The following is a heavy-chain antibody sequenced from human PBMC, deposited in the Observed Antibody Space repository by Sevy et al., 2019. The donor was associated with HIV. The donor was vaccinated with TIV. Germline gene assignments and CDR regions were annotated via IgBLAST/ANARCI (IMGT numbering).Heavy chain of an antibody. J-gene: IGHJ6*02. CDR1: EFTVSSKY. CDR2: IYSAGNT. Sequence: GGSLRLSCAASEFTVSSKYMSWVRQAPGKGLEWVSVIYSAGNTYYADSVKGRFTISRDSSKNTLYLQMNSLRAEDTAIYYCATTSTPLYYDALDVWGQGTTVTVSS. CDR3: ATTSTPLYYDALDV. D-gene: IGHD2-15*01. V-gene: IGHV3-53*03.